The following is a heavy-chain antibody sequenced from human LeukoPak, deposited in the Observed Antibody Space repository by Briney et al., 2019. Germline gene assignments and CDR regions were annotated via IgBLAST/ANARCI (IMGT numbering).Heavy chain of an antibody. CDR1: GFTFSSYG. V-gene: IGHV3-23*01. D-gene: IGHD7-27*01. CDR3: VKGRLTGDH. Sequence: PGGSLGLSCAASGFTFSSYGMTWVRQAPGKGLEWVSGISGSSGGTYYPDSVKGRFTISRDNSKNTLYLQMNSLRAEDTAVYYCVKGRLTGDHWGQGTLVTVSS. CDR2: ISGSSGGT. J-gene: IGHJ4*02.